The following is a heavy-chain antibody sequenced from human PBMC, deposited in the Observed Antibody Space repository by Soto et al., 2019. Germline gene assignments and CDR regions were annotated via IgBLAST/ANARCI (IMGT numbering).Heavy chain of an antibody. CDR3: ARRDTSGFLRYFDN. J-gene: IGHJ4*02. V-gene: IGHV1-69*06. Sequence: SVKVSCKSSGGTFSSFINYPINWVRQAPGQGLEWMGGIVPNVGTVNYAQKFRGKVTITADKSTGTAYMELSSLRSEDTALYYCARRDTSGFLRYFDNWGQGTKLTVSS. D-gene: IGHD3-3*01. CDR1: GGTFSSFINYP. CDR2: IVPNVGTV.